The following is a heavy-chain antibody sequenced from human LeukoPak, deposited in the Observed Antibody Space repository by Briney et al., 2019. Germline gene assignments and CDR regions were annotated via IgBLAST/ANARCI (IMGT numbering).Heavy chain of an antibody. Sequence: SETLSLTCTVSGGSISSYYWSWIRQPPGKGLEWIGYIYYSGSTNYNPSLKSRVTISVDTSKNQFSLKLSSVTAADTAVYYCARILADHDAFDIWGQGTMVTVSS. D-gene: IGHD3-3*02. CDR3: ARILADHDAFDI. CDR1: GGSISSYY. J-gene: IGHJ3*02. V-gene: IGHV4-59*12. CDR2: IYYSGST.